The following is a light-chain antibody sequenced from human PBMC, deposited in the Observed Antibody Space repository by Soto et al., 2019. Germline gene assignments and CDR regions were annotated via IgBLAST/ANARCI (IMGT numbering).Light chain of an antibody. CDR1: SSDVGSYNL. V-gene: IGLV2-23*02. J-gene: IGLJ2*01. CDR3: CSYAGSTSLL. Sequence: QSALTQPASVSGSPGQSLTISCTGTSSDVGSYNLVSWYQQHPDKAPKLMIYEDTKRPSGVSNRFSGSKSGNTASLTLSGLQAEDEADYYCCSYAGSTSLLFGGGTKVTV. CDR2: EDT.